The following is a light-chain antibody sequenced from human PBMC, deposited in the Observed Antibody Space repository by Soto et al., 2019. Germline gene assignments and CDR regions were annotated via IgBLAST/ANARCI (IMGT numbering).Light chain of an antibody. V-gene: IGKV1-5*01. Sequence: DIQMTQFRSTLSASVGRRVTISCRASQSISRWLAWYQQKSGKAPKIMIYDASTLESGVPSRFSGRGYGTQFNLTISSLQADDLATYYCQRYNTFSGTFGPGTKVDIK. J-gene: IGKJ1*01. CDR3: QRYNTFSGT. CDR1: QSISRW. CDR2: DAS.